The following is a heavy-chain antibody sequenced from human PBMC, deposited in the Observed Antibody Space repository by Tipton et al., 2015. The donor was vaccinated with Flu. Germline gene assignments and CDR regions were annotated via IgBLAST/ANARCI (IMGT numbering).Heavy chain of an antibody. D-gene: IGHD3-22*01. CDR2: ISAYNGNT. CDR1: GYPYTSYG. J-gene: IGHJ3*02. CDR3: ARGVVVVVIHDAFDI. Sequence: QLVQSGAEVKKPGASVKVSCKASGYPYTSYGISWLRQAPGQGLEWMGWISAYNGNTNYAQKLQGRVTMTTDTSTSTAYMELRSLRSDDTAVYYCARGVVVVVIHDAFDIWGQGTMVTVSS. V-gene: IGHV1-18*01.